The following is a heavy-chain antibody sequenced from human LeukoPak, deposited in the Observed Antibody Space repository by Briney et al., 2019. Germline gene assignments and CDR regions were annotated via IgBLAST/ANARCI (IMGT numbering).Heavy chain of an antibody. D-gene: IGHD4-17*01. J-gene: IGHJ4*02. V-gene: IGHV4-39*01. CDR2: IYYSGST. CDR3: ARTMTTVTAWGRYYFDY. Sequence: SETLSLTCTVSGGSISSSSYYWGWIRQPPGKGLEWIGSIYYSGSTYYNPSLKSRVTISVDTSKNQFSLKLSSVTAADTAVYYCARTMTTVTAWGRYYFDYWGQGTLVTVSS. CDR1: GGSISSSSYY.